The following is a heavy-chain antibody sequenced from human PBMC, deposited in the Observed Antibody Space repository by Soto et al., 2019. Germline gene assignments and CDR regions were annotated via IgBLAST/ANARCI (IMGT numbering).Heavy chain of an antibody. V-gene: IGHV3-21*01. J-gene: IGHJ3*02. CDR2: ISSSSSYI. CDR1: GFTFSSYS. D-gene: IGHD3-9*01. Sequence: GGSLILSCAASGFTFSSYSMNWVLQAPGKGLEWVSSISSSSSYIYYADSVKGRFTISRDNAKNSLYLQMNSLRAEDTAVYYCARDWSREVLRYFDWLSNEAFEIWGQGTIVTVSS. CDR3: ARDWSREVLRYFDWLSNEAFEI.